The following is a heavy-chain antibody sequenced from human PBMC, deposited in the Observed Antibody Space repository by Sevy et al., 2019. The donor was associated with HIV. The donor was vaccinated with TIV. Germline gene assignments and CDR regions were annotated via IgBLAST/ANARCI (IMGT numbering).Heavy chain of an antibody. Sequence: GGSLRLSCAASGVRFEDYGMHWVRRAPGKGLEWVSGIGWNSGSVGYAVSVKGRFSISRDNAKNLLYLQMNSLTSEDTALYYCAKDLLPYGSGSYPLDYWGQGTVVTVSS. D-gene: IGHD3-10*01. CDR3: AKDLLPYGSGSYPLDY. V-gene: IGHV3-9*01. J-gene: IGHJ4*02. CDR1: GVRFEDYG. CDR2: IGWNSGSV.